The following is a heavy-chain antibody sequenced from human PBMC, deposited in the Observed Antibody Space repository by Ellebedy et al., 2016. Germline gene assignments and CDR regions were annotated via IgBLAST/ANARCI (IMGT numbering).Heavy chain of an antibody. CDR2: IYPGDSDT. CDR3: ARSPTHLDGLDY. J-gene: IGHJ4*02. CDR1: GYTFTSYW. V-gene: IGHV5-51*01. Sequence: KVSCXASGYTFTSYWIGWVRQMPGKGLEWMGIIYPGDSDTRYSPSFQGQVTISADKSISTAYLQWSSLKASDTAMYYCARSPTHLDGLDYWGQGTLVTVSS.